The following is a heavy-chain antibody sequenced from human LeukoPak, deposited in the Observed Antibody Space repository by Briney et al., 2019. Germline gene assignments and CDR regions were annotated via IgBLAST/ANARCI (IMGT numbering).Heavy chain of an antibody. V-gene: IGHV5-10-1*01. CDR2: IDPSDSYT. CDR1: GYSFTSYW. D-gene: IGHD6-19*01. CDR3: ARPHSSGWFGFAFDI. Sequence: GESLKISCKGSGYSFTSYWISWVRQMPGKGLEWMGRIDPSDSYTNYSPSFQGHVTISADKSISTAYLQWSSLKASDTAMYYCARPHSSGWFGFAFDIWGQGTMVTVSS. J-gene: IGHJ3*02.